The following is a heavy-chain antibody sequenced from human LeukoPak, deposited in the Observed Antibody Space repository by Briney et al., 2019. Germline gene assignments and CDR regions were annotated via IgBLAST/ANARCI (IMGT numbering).Heavy chain of an antibody. CDR1: GGTFSSYT. Sequence: SVKVSCKASGGTFSSYTISWVRQAPRQGLEWMGRIIPILGIANYAQKFQGRVTITADKSTSTAYMELSSLRSEDTAVYYCARDSRLAYCGGDCSDAFDIWGQGTMVTVSS. CDR2: IIPILGIA. D-gene: IGHD2-21*01. CDR3: ARDSRLAYCGGDCSDAFDI. V-gene: IGHV1-69*04. J-gene: IGHJ3*02.